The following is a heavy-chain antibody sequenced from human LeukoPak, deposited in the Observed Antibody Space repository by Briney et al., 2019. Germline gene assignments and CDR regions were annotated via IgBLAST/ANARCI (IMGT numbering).Heavy chain of an antibody. CDR3: ARALNWFDP. J-gene: IGHJ5*02. Sequence: KPSQTLSLTCTVPGGSIYNADFYWSWIRQSPGKGLQWIGYIYYSGTTFYSPSLKSRVTISVDTSKNQFSLKLSSVTAADTAVYYCARALNWFDPWGQGTLVTVSS. V-gene: IGHV4-30-2*06. CDR2: IYYSGTT. CDR1: GGSIYNADFY.